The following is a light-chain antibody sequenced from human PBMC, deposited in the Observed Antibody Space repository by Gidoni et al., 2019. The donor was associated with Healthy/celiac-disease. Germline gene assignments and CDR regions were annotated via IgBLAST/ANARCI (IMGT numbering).Light chain of an antibody. CDR1: SSDVGGYNY. J-gene: IGLJ3*02. CDR2: DVS. Sequence: QSALTQPASVSGSPGQSITISCTGTSSDVGGYNYVSWSQQHPGKAPQLMIYDVSNRPSGVSNRFSGSKSGNTASLTISGLQAEDEADYYCSSYTSSSTQVFGGGTKLTVL. CDR3: SSYTSSSTQV. V-gene: IGLV2-14*03.